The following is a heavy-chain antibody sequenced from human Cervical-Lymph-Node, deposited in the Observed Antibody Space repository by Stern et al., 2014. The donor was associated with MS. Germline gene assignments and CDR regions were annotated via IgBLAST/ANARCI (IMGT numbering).Heavy chain of an antibody. CDR2: ISCSGDTT. V-gene: IGHV3-23*04. D-gene: IGHD2-2*02. J-gene: IGHJ1*01. CDR3: AKQGCTHARCYNNW. Sequence: EVQLVESGGGLVQPGASLRLSCAASGFIFSDYAMSWIRQSPGKGLEWISNISCSGDTTDYGDTVNGRFSISRDNSKNTLFLHMRSLRADDSAVYYCAKQGCTHARCYNNWWGQGTLVTVSS. CDR1: GFIFSDYA.